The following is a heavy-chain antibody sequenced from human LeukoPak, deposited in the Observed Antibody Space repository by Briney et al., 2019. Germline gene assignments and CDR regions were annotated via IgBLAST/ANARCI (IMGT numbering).Heavy chain of an antibody. CDR3: ARGRGWVDY. V-gene: IGHV5-10-1*01. CDR2: IDPVGSHT. Sequence: GESLKISCQGSGYTFTNNWITWVRQMPGRGLEWMGRIDPVGSHTDYNPSFQGHVTISVDKAINTVYLQWGSLEASDSAMYYCARGRGWVDYWGQGALVTVSS. J-gene: IGHJ4*02. D-gene: IGHD6-19*01. CDR1: GYTFTNNW.